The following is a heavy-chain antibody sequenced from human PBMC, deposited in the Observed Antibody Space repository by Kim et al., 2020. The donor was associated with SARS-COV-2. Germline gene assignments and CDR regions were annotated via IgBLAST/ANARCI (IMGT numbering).Heavy chain of an antibody. CDR3: AGGQGYTYYYDSSGCHY. D-gene: IGHD3-22*01. CDR2: ISSSSSYI. V-gene: IGHV3-21*01. CDR1: GFTFSSYS. J-gene: IGHJ4*02. Sequence: GGSLRLSCAASGFTFSSYSMNWVRQAPGKGLEWVSSISSSSSYIYYADSVKGRFTISRDNAKNSLYLQMNSLRAEDTAVYYCAGGQGYTYYYDSSGCHYWGQGTLVTVSS.